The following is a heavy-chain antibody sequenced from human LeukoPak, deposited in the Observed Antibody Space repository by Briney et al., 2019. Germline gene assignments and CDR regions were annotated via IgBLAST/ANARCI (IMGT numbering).Heavy chain of an antibody. D-gene: IGHD1-14*01. V-gene: IGHV4-4*07. Sequence: SETLSLTCTVSGGSMNNYYWNWIRQPAGKGLEWIGHIYSSGSTNYNPSLKSRVTMSIDTSKNQFSLKLSSGTAADTAVYYCARRTDYWGQGTLVTVSS. CDR2: IYSSGST. J-gene: IGHJ4*02. CDR1: GGSMNNYY. CDR3: ARRTDY.